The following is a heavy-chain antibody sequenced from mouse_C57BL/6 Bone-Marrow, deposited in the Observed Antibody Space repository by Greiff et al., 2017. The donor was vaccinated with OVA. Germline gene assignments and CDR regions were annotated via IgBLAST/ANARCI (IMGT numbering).Heavy chain of an antibody. D-gene: IGHD1-1*01. J-gene: IGHJ2*01. Sequence: DVKLQESGAELVRPGASVKLSCTASGFNIKDDYMHWVKQRPEQGLEWIGWIDPENGDTEYASKFQGKATITADTSSNTAYLQLSSLTSEDTAVYYCTVTTGFDYWGQGTTLTVSS. CDR3: TVTTGFDY. CDR2: IDPENGDT. V-gene: IGHV14-4*01. CDR1: GFNIKDDY.